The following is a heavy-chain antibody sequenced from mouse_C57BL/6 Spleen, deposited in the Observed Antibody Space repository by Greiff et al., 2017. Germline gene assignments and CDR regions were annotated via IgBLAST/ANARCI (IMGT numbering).Heavy chain of an antibody. Sequence: QVQLKQPGAELVKPGASVKMSCKASGYTFTSYWITWVKQRPGQGLEWIGDIYPGSGSTNYNEKFKSKATLTVDTSSSTAYMQLSSLTSEDSAVYYCASGEITTVVASFDYWGQGTTLTVSS. D-gene: IGHD1-1*01. CDR2: IYPGSGST. CDR1: GYTFTSYW. CDR3: ASGEITTVVASFDY. V-gene: IGHV1-55*01. J-gene: IGHJ2*01.